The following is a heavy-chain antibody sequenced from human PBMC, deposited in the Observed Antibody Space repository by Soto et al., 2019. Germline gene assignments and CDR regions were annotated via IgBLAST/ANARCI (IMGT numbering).Heavy chain of an antibody. Sequence: QAQLVQSGGEVKKPGASVKVSCKASGYTFTSYGISWVRQAPGQGLEWMGGVSAYNGHTNYAQKFQGRVTMTTDTSTTTAHMELRCVRSDDTAMYYCARDLLTMVRVITIEKWFDPWGQGTLVTVSS. CDR2: VSAYNGHT. V-gene: IGHV1-18*04. CDR1: GYTFTSYG. CDR3: ARDLLTMVRVITIEKWFDP. D-gene: IGHD3-10*01. J-gene: IGHJ5*02.